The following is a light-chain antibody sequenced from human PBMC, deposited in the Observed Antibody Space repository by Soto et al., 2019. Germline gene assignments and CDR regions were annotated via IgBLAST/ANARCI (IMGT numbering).Light chain of an antibody. CDR2: KSS. Sequence: DIQMTQSPSTLYASVGDRLSITCRASQSSNNWSAWYQQKPGKAPKLLIYKSSSLQSEVPSRFSGSASGPEFTLTFSSLQPDHFGTDSCQQYQSHPITFGPRTKVDI. CDR3: QQYQSHPIT. J-gene: IGKJ3*01. V-gene: IGKV1-5*03. CDR1: QSSNNW.